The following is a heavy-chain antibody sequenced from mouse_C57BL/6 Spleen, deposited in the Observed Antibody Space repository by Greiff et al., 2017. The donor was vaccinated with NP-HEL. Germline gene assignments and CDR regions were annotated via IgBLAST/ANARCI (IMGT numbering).Heavy chain of an antibody. V-gene: IGHV1-82*01. CDR1: GYAFSSSW. Sequence: VQLQESGPELVKPGASVKISCKASGYAFSSSWMNWVKQRPGKGLEWIGRIYPGDGDTNYNGKFKGKATLTADKSSSTAYMQLSSLTSEDSAVYYCAREKSYYGSSPSFDYWGQGTTLTVSS. J-gene: IGHJ2*01. CDR3: AREKSYYGSSPSFDY. CDR2: IYPGDGDT. D-gene: IGHD1-1*01.